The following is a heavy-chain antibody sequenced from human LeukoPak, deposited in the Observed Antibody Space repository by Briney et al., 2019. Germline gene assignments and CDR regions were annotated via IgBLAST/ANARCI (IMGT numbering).Heavy chain of an antibody. CDR3: ARIGITMVRGVMNWFDP. J-gene: IGHJ5*02. V-gene: IGHV1-3*01. Sequence: ASVKVSCKASGYTFTSYAMHWVRQAPGQRLEWMGWINAGNGNTKYSQKFQGRVTITRDTSASTAHMELSSLRSEDTAVYYCARIGITMVRGVMNWFDPWGQGTLVTVSS. D-gene: IGHD3-10*01. CDR1: GYTFTSYA. CDR2: INAGNGNT.